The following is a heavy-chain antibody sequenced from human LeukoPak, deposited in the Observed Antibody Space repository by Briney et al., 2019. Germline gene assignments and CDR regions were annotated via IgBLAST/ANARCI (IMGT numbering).Heavy chain of an antibody. CDR2: IWYDGSNK. V-gene: IGHV3-33*01. CDR3: AREVRGYYFDY. Sequence: QPGGSLRLSCAASGFTFSSYGMHWVRQAPGKGLEWVAVIWYDGSNKYYADSVKGRFTISRDNSKNTLYLQMNSLRAEDTAVYYCAREVRGYYFDYWGQGTLVTVSS. D-gene: IGHD3-22*01. J-gene: IGHJ4*02. CDR1: GFTFSSYG.